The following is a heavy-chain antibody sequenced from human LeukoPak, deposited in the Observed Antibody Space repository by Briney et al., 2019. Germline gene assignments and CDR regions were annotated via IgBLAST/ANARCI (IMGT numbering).Heavy chain of an antibody. CDR1: GFTFSSYS. J-gene: IGHJ4*02. CDR2: ISSSSRYI. CDR3: ARSYVGLGAPDY. D-gene: IGHD1-26*01. V-gene: IGHV3-21*01. Sequence: GGSLRLSRAASGFTFSSYSMNWVRQAPGKGLEWVSSISSSSRYIYNVDSLKGRFTISRDNAKNSLYLQMNSLRAEDTAVYYCARSYVGLGAPDYWGQGTLVTVSS.